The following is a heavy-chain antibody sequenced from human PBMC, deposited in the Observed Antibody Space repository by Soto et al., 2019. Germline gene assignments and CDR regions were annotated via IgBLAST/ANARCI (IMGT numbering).Heavy chain of an antibody. CDR1: GFTFSNAW. CDR3: TTEGYGDYVVVPFDY. D-gene: IGHD4-17*01. Sequence: EVQLVESGGGLVKPGGSLRLSCAASGFTFSNAWMSWVRQAPGKGLEWVGRIKSKTDGGTTDYAAPVKGRFTISRDDSKNTLYLQMNSLKTEDTAVYYCTTEGYGDYVVVPFDYWGQGTLVTVSS. J-gene: IGHJ4*02. V-gene: IGHV3-15*01. CDR2: IKSKTDGGTT.